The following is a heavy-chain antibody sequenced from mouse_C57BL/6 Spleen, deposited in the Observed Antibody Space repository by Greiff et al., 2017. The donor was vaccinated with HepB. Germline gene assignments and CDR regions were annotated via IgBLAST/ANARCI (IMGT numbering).Heavy chain of an antibody. CDR1: GYTFTSYW. CDR2: IDPSDSYT. D-gene: IGHD1-1*01. V-gene: IGHV1-69*01. J-gene: IGHJ1*03. Sequence: VQLQQPGAELVMPGASVKLSCKASGYTFTSYWMHWVKQRPGQGLEWIGEIDPSDSYTNYNQKCKGKSTLTVDKSSSTAYMQLSSLTSEDSAVYYCARKTTVDWYFDVWGTGTTVTVSS. CDR3: ARKTTVDWYFDV.